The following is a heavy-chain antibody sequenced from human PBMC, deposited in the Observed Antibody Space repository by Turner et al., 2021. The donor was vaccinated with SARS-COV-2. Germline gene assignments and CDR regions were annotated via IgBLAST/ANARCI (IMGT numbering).Heavy chain of an antibody. CDR1: VYTFGGND. CDR2: NNPNSSDT. CDR3: ASDSVRPWKTRCGVYGPTDF. D-gene: IGHD3-10*01. Sequence: VQLVLSGAVVHKPWPSVIDPCKAAVYTFGGNDIPGVRQAPGQGLEGGGYNNPNSSDTTEAQEFQGTVTMPSNTSIGTSYMELSWLISDVTAMYYCASDSVRPWKTRCGVYGPTDFWGQGTLVTVSS. V-gene: IGHV1-2*02. J-gene: IGHJ4*02.